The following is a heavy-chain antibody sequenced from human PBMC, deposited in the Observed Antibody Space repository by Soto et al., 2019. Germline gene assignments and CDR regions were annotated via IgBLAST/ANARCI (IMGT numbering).Heavy chain of an antibody. D-gene: IGHD2-2*02. CDR2: INRDGSNT. J-gene: IGHJ5*02. CDR1: GFTFSDYF. Sequence: GGSLRLSCAASGFTFSDYFMNWARQVPGKGLVWVSRINRDGSNTNYADSVKGRFTISRDNAKNTLYLQMSSLRAEETAVYYCARGGYCSSTICYIWDSWLDPWGQGTLVTVSS. CDR3: ARGGYCSSTICYIWDSWLDP. V-gene: IGHV3-74*01.